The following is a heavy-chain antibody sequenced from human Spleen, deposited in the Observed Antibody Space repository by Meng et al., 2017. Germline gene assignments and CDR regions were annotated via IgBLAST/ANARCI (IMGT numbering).Heavy chain of an antibody. V-gene: IGHV5-51*01. CDR2: IYPGDSGT. J-gene: IGHJ4*02. Sequence: KVSCKGSGYSFTSYWIGWVRQMPGKGLEWMGIIYPGDSGTRYSPSFQGQVTISADKSISTAYLQWSSLKASDTAMYYCARAFDSSGYFDYWGQGTLVTVSS. CDR1: GYSFTSYW. D-gene: IGHD3-22*01. CDR3: ARAFDSSGYFDY.